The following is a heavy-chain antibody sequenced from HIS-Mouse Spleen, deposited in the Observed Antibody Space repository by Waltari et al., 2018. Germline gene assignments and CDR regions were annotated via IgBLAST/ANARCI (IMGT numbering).Heavy chain of an antibody. V-gene: IGHV3-30*04. CDR1: GFPFLCYA. D-gene: IGHD3-16*01. Sequence: QVQLVESGGGVVQPGRSLRLSCAAAGFPFLCYAIQWVRQAPGKGLEWVAVISYDGSNKYYADSVKGRFTISRDNSKNTLYLQMNSLRAEDTAVYYCARGLRDDAFDIWGQGTMVTVSS. CDR3: ARGLRDDAFDI. CDR2: ISYDGSNK. J-gene: IGHJ3*02.